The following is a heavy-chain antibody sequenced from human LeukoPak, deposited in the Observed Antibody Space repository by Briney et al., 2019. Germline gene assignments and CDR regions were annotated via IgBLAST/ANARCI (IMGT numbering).Heavy chain of an antibody. CDR1: GFTLSRYA. V-gene: IGHV3-23*01. J-gene: IGHJ4*02. D-gene: IGHD3-10*01. CDR2: ISGSGGST. CDR3: AKDERFGEFPLGTFDC. Sequence: GGSLRLSCAASGFTLSRYAMTWVRQAPGKGLDWVAAISGSGGSTYYADSVKGRFTVSRGNSKNTLYLQMNRLRAEDTAVYYCAKDERFGEFPLGTFDCWGQGTLVTVSS.